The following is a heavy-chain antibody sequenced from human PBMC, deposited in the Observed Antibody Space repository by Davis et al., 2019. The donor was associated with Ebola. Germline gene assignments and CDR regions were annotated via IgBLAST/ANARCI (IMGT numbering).Heavy chain of an antibody. D-gene: IGHD6-6*01. CDR1: GYSISNNHY. Sequence: MPGGSLRLSCTVSGYSISNNHYWAWIRQPPGKGLEWIGSIHHSGSTYYNASLKSRVTISADTSKNQFSLKLTSVTAADTAVYYCARLRSGSSSFYFAYWGQGTLVTVSS. V-gene: IGHV4-38-2*02. J-gene: IGHJ4*02. CDR2: IHHSGST. CDR3: ARLRSGSSSFYFAY.